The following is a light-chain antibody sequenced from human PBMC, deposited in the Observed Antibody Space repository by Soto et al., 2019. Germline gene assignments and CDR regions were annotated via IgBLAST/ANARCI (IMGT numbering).Light chain of an antibody. CDR3: QQSYSTLT. V-gene: IGKV1-39*01. CDR1: QSISSD. CDR2: AAS. J-gene: IGKJ4*01. Sequence: DIQMTQSPSSLSASVGDRVTITCRASQSISSDVNWYQQKPGKAPKLLIYAASSLQSGVPSRFSGSGSGTDFPLTLSSLQPEDFATYYCQQSYSTLTFGGGTKVEIK.